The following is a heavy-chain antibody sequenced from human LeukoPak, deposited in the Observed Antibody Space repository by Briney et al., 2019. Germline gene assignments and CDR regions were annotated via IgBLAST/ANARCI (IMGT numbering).Heavy chain of an antibody. J-gene: IGHJ5*02. V-gene: IGHV3-23*01. CDR3: AKDLVLLSGSYHSEGYNWFDP. D-gene: IGHD1-26*01. CDR2: IGVSGGST. CDR1: GFTFSNVA. Sequence: PGGTLRLSCAASGFTFSNVAMSWVRQAPGKGLEWVSTIGVSGGSTYYADSVKGRFTISRDNSKNTLYLQMNSLRAEDTAVYYCAKDLVLLSGSYHSEGYNWFDPWGQGTLVTVSS.